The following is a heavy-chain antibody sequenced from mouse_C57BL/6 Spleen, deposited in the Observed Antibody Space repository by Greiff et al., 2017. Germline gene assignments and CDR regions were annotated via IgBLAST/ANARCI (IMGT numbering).Heavy chain of an antibody. D-gene: IGHD3-2*02. Sequence: VQLKQSGPELVKPGASVKISCKASGYSFTGYYMNWVKQSPEKSLEWIGEINPSTGGTTYNQKFKAKATLTVDKSSSTAYMQLKSLTSEDSAVYYCARLGDSSGFAYWGQGTLVTVSA. CDR2: INPSTGGT. CDR1: GYSFTGYY. CDR3: ARLGDSSGFAY. V-gene: IGHV1-42*01. J-gene: IGHJ3*01.